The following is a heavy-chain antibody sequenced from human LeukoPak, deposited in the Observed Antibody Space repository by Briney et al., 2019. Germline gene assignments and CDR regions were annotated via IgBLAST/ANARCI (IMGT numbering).Heavy chain of an antibody. Sequence: GGSLRLSCAASGFTFGSYSMNWVRQAPGKGLEWVSSISSSSSYIYYADSVKGRFTISRDNAKNSLYLQMNSLRAEDTAVYYCAPSFSNNWLVPYWGQGTLVTVSS. CDR2: ISSSSSYI. V-gene: IGHV3-21*01. CDR3: APSFSNNWLVPY. CDR1: GFTFGSYS. D-gene: IGHD6-13*01. J-gene: IGHJ4*02.